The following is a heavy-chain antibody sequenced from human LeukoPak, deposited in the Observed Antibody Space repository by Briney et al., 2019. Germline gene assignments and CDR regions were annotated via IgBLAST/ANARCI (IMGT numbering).Heavy chain of an antibody. CDR3: ASKYYGSGSYYGTPWGAFDI. D-gene: IGHD3-10*01. J-gene: IGHJ3*02. CDR1: GYTFSSYG. Sequence: ASVKVSCKASGYTFSSYGISWVRQAPGQGLEWMGWISVYNGNTNYAQKVQGRVTMTTDTSTSTAYMDLRSLRSDDTAVYYCASKYYGSGSYYGTPWGAFDIWGQGTMVTVSS. CDR2: ISVYNGNT. V-gene: IGHV1-18*01.